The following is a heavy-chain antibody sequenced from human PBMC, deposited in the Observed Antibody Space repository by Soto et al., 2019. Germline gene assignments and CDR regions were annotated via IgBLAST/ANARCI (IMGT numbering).Heavy chain of an antibody. Sequence: GGSLRLSCAASGLTFSDYYLNWIRQAPGKGLEWISYISSSGTTLKYADSVKGRFTISRDNAKNSLYLQMNSLRAEDTAVYYCARGIAAIPLHGMYVRGQGTTVTV. CDR3: ARGIAAIPLHGMYV. D-gene: IGHD6-13*01. V-gene: IGHV3-11*01. CDR1: GLTFSDYY. J-gene: IGHJ6*02. CDR2: ISSSGTTL.